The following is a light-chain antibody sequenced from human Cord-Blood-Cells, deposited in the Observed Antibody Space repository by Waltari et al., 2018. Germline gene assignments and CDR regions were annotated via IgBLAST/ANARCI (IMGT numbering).Light chain of an antibody. Sequence: EIVMPQSPATLSVSPGESATLSCRASQSVSSNSAWYQQKPGQAPRLLIYGASTRATGIPGRFSGSGSGTEFTLTISSLQSEDFAVYYCQQYNNWPPGTFGQGTKVEIK. CDR2: GAS. V-gene: IGKV3-15*01. CDR1: QSVSSN. J-gene: IGKJ1*01. CDR3: QQYNNWPPGT.